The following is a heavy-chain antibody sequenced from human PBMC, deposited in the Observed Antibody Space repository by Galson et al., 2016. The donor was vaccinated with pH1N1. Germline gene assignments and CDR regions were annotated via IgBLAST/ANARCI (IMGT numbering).Heavy chain of an antibody. CDR2: ISGSGEST. CDR1: GFTFSNFA. Sequence: SLRLSCAASGFTFSNFAMSWVRQAPGTGLEGVSAISGSGESTYYGDSWKGRFTISRYNPKNTLYLQLNSLRAGNTAVYYCLKYNSSGFYYGRLIDWGQGTLVTVSS. CDR3: LKYNSSGFYYGRLID. J-gene: IGHJ4*02. V-gene: IGHV3-23*02. D-gene: IGHD3-22*01.